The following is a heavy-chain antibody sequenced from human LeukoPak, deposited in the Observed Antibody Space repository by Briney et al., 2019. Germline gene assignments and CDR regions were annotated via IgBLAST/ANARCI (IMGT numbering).Heavy chain of an antibody. CDR1: GYTFTGYY. CDR3: ARVAPPYYYDSSGYYPFDY. V-gene: IGHV1-2*06. J-gene: IGHJ4*02. CDR2: INPNSGGT. D-gene: IGHD3-22*01. Sequence: GASVKVSCMASGYTFTGYYMHWVRQAPGQGLEWMGRINPNSGGTNYAQKFQGRVTMTRDTSTSTVYMELSSLRSEDTAVYYCARVAPPYYYDSSGYYPFDYWGQGTLVTVSS.